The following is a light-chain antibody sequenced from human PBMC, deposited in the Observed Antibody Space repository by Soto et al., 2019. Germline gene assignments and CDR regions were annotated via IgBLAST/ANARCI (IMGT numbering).Light chain of an antibody. CDR2: EVS. Sequence: QSALTQPASVSGSPGQSITISCTGTSSDVGGYNYVSWYQQHPGKAPKLMIYEVSNRPSGVSNRFSGSKSGNTASLTISGLQGEDEAGYYCSSYTSSSIDYVFGTGTKLTVL. J-gene: IGLJ1*01. V-gene: IGLV2-14*01. CDR3: SSYTSSSIDYV. CDR1: SSDVGGYNY.